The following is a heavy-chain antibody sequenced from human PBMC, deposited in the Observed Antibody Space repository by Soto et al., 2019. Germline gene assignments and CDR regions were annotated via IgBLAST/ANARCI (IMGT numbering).Heavy chain of an antibody. J-gene: IGHJ4*02. CDR2: INQDGSEK. V-gene: IGHV3-7*01. CDR1: GFTFDDYT. D-gene: IGHD4-4*01. Sequence: GGSLRLSCAASGFTFDDYTMHWVRQAPGKGLEWVANINQDGSEKNYVDSVKGRFTISRDNAKNSLYLQMNSLRAEDTAVYYCAASAYSNYGYWGQGTLVTVSS. CDR3: AASAYSNYGY.